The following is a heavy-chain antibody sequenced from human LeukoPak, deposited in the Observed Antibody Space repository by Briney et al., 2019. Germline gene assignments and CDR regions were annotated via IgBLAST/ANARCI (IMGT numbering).Heavy chain of an antibody. CDR2: MNPNSGNT. V-gene: IGHV1-8*01. CDR1: GYTFTSYD. Sequence: ASVKVSCKASGYTFTSYDINWVRQATGQGLESMGWMNPNSGNTGYAQKFQGRVTMTRYTSISTAYMELSSLRSDDTAVYYCARVQGGATSDYWGQGTLVTVSS. D-gene: IGHD1-26*01. CDR3: ARVQGGATSDY. J-gene: IGHJ4*02.